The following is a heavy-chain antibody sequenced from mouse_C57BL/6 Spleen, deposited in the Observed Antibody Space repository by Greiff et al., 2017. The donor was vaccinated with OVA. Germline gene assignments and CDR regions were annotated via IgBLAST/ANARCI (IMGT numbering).Heavy chain of an antibody. Sequence: VQLKQSGAELVKPGASVKISCKASGYAFSSYWMNWVKQRPGKGLEWIGQIYPGDGDTNYNGKFKGKATLTADKSSSTAYMQLSSLTSEDSAVYFCARNYYGSSWDAMDYWGQGTSVTVSS. CDR3: ARNYYGSSWDAMDY. J-gene: IGHJ4*01. D-gene: IGHD1-1*01. CDR1: GYAFSSYW. CDR2: IYPGDGDT. V-gene: IGHV1-80*01.